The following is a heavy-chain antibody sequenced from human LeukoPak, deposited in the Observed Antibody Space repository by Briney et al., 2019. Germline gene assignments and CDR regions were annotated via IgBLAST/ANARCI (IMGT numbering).Heavy chain of an antibody. CDR2: INPSGGST. J-gene: IGHJ4*02. V-gene: IGHV1-46*01. D-gene: IGHD3-10*01. Sequence: ASVKVSCKASGYTFTSYYMHWVRQAPGQGLEWMGIINPSGGSTSYAQKFQGRVTMTRDTSTSTVYMELSSLRSEDTAVYYCARGTMARGVTPVPFDYWGQGTLVTVSS. CDR3: ARGTMARGVTPVPFDY. CDR1: GYTFTSYY.